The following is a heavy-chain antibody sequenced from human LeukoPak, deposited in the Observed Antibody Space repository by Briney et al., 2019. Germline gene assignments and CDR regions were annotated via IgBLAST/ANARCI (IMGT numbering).Heavy chain of an antibody. J-gene: IGHJ4*02. Sequence: SETLSLTCTVSGGSMSSFYWGWIRQPPGKGLEWIGYIYYRGSTDYNPSLKSRVTISVDTSKNQFSLKLSSVTAADTAVYYCARDVGGGPSFDYWGQGILVTVSS. CDR3: ARDVGGGPSFDY. V-gene: IGHV4-59*01. CDR2: IYYRGST. CDR1: GGSMSSFY. D-gene: IGHD2-15*01.